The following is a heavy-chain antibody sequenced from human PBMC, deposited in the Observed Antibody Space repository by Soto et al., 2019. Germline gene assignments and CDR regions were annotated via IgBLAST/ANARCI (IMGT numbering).Heavy chain of an antibody. CDR2: INHSGST. V-gene: IGHV4-34*01. CDR1: GGSRRGSS. J-gene: IGHJ3*02. D-gene: IGHD6-13*01. Sequence: PSEPNCQRCCVYGGSRRGSSGSCIRPPQGKGLDWIVEINHSGSTNYNPSLKSRVTISVDTSKNQFSLKLSSVTAADTAVYYCARVRLYSSSWYLALGSHGAFDIWGQGKMVT. CDR3: ARVRLYSSSWYLALGSHGAFDI.